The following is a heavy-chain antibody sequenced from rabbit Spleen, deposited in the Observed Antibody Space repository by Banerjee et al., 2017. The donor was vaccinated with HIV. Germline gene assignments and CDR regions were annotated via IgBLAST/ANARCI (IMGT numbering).Heavy chain of an antibody. CDR1: GFSFSNKVV. CDR2: IYTGNAKN. J-gene: IGHJ3*01. CDR3: ARDLPDIIGWNFGW. D-gene: IGHD4-1*01. V-gene: IGHV1S45*01. Sequence: QEQLVESRGGLVKPEGSLKLSCTASGFSFSNKVVMCWVRQAPGKGLEWIGCIYTGNAKNYYASWAKGRFTISKTSSTTVTLQMTSLTAADTATYFCARDLPDIIGWNFGWWGQGTLVTVS.